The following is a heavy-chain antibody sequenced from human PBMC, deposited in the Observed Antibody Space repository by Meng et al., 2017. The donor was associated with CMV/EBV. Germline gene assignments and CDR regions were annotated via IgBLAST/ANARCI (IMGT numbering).Heavy chain of an antibody. D-gene: IGHD2-2*01. CDR3: ARVNIVVVPAAIDGSSFSYYGMDV. Sequence: SLKISCAASGFTFDDYAMHWVRQAPGKGLEWVSGISWNSGSIGYADSVKGRFTISRDNAKNSLYLQMNSLRAEDTAVYYCARVNIVVVPAAIDGSSFSYYGMDVWGQGTTVTVSS. CDR1: GFTFDDYA. V-gene: IGHV3-9*01. J-gene: IGHJ6*02. CDR2: ISWNSGSI.